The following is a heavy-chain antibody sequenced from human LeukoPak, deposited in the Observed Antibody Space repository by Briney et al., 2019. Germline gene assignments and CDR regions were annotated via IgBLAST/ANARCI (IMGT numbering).Heavy chain of an antibody. J-gene: IGHJ6*02. CDR2: INSDGSAT. V-gene: IGHV3-74*01. CDR3: ASDSPYYGMDV. Sequence: TGGSLRLSCAASGFPFSSYWMHWVCKVPGKGLLWVSRINSDGSATIYADSVRGRFTISRDNAKNTLYLQMSGLRVEDTAVYHCASDSPYYGMDVWGQGTTVTVSS. CDR1: GFPFSSYW.